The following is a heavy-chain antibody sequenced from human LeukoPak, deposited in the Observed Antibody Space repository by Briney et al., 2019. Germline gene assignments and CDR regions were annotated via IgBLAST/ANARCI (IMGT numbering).Heavy chain of an antibody. V-gene: IGHV4-39*01. CDR3: ARTRIAAAGTLKYYFDY. CDR1: GGSISSSSYY. J-gene: IGHJ4*02. D-gene: IGHD6-13*01. CDR2: IYYSGST. Sequence: SETLSLTCTVSGGSISSSSYYWGWIRQPPGKGLEWIGSIYYSGSTYYNPSLKSRVTISVDTSKNQFSLKLSSVTAADTAVYYCARTRIAAAGTLKYYFDYWGREPWSPSPQ.